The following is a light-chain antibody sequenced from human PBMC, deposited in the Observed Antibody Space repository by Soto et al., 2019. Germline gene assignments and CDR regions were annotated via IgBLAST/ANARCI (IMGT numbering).Light chain of an antibody. CDR1: SSDVGGYNY. CDR2: DVS. CDR3: ISYTSSSALLYV. J-gene: IGLJ1*01. Sequence: QSALTQPASVSGSPGQSITISCTGTSSDVGGYNYVSWYQQHPGKAPKLMIYDVSNRPSGVSNRFSGTKCGNTASLTISGLRAEDEADYYCISYTSSSALLYVFGTGTKLTVL. V-gene: IGLV2-14*01.